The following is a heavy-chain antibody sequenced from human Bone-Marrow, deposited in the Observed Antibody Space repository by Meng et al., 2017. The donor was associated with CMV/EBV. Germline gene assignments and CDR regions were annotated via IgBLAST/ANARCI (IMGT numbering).Heavy chain of an antibody. CDR3: AREEAYSYGFDYYYYGMDV. CDR1: GYTFTSYY. V-gene: IGHV1-46*01. Sequence: ASVKVSCKASGYTFTSYYMHWVRQAPGQGLEWMGIINPSGGSTSYAQKFQGRVTMTRDTSTSTVYMELSSLRSDDTAVYYCAREEAYSYGFDYYYYGMDVWGQGTTVTVSS. CDR2: INPSGGST. J-gene: IGHJ6*02. D-gene: IGHD5-18*01.